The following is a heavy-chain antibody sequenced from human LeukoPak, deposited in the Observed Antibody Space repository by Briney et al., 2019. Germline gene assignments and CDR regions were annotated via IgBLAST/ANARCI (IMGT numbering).Heavy chain of an antibody. J-gene: IGHJ4*02. D-gene: IGHD6-13*01. Sequence: PSETLSLTYTVSGGSISNYYWSWIRQPPGKGLEWIGYIYYSGSTNYNPSLKSRVTISVDTSKNQFSLKLSSVTAADTAVYYCARHGRGAAAGSDYWGQGTLVTVSS. CDR3: ARHGRGAAAGSDY. V-gene: IGHV4-59*08. CDR2: IYYSGST. CDR1: GGSISNYY.